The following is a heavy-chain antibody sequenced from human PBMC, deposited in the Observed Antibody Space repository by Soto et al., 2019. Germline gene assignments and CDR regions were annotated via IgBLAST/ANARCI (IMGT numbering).Heavy chain of an antibody. D-gene: IGHD2-15*01. CDR1: GDSITSGDNY. CDR3: ASTYWDA. Sequence: PSETLSLTCTVSGDSITSGDNYWSWIRQPPGKGLEWIGYIYHSGHTYYNPSLKSRLTISVDTSRNNSSLKLSSMTAADTAVYYSASTYWDA. CDR2: IYHSGHT. V-gene: IGHV4-30-4*01. J-gene: IGHJ3*01.